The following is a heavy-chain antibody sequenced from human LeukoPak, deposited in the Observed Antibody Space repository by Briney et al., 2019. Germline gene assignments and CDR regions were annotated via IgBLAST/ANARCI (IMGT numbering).Heavy chain of an antibody. CDR2: INHSGGT. CDR1: GGSFSGYS. D-gene: IGHD3-3*01. J-gene: IGHJ5*02. Sequence: SETLSLTCAVYGGSFSGYSWNWIRQPPVKGLEWIGEINHSGGTNYNPSLKSRVTISVDTSKNQFSLKLSSVTAADTAVYYCARVRVVNGWFDPWGQGTLVTVSS. CDR3: ARVRVVNGWFDP. V-gene: IGHV4-34*01.